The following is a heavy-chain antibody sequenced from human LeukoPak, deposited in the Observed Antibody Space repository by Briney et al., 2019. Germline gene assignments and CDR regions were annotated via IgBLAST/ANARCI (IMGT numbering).Heavy chain of an antibody. CDR2: IHYSGST. J-gene: IGHJ4*02. Sequence: SETLSLTCTVSGGSISTYYWSWIRQPPGKGLEWIGYIHYSGSTSYNPSLKSRITISVDTSKNQLSLKLSSVTAADTAVYYCARGQSDYYDSSGVFDYWGQGTLVTVSS. V-gene: IGHV4-59*01. CDR3: ARGQSDYYDSSGVFDY. CDR1: GGSISTYY. D-gene: IGHD3-22*01.